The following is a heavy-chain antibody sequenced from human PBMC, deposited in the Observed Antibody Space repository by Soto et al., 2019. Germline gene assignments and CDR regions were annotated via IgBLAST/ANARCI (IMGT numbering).Heavy chain of an antibody. CDR2: ISAYNGNT. J-gene: IGHJ6*03. CDR3: ARFLDLTSHYYYYYYMDV. Sequence: ASVKVSCKASGYTFTSYGISWVRQVPGQGLEWMGWISAYNGNTNYAQKPQGRVTMTTDTSTSTAYMELRSLRSDDTAVYYCARFLDLTSHYYYYYYMDVWGKGTTVTVSS. V-gene: IGHV1-18*01. CDR1: GYTFTSYG.